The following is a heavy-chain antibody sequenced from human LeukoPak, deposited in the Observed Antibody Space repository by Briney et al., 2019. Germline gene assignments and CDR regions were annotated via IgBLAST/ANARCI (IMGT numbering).Heavy chain of an antibody. J-gene: IGHJ5*02. D-gene: IGHD3-3*01. V-gene: IGHV5-51*01. CDR2: IYPGDSDT. CDR1: GYSFTRYW. Sequence: GESLKISCKGSGYSFTRYWIAWVRQMPEKRLEWMGIIYPGDSDTRYSPSFQGQVTISADKSISTAYLQWSSLKASDTAMYYCARVRGIFGVTENWFDPWGQGTLVTVSS. CDR3: ARVRGIFGVTENWFDP.